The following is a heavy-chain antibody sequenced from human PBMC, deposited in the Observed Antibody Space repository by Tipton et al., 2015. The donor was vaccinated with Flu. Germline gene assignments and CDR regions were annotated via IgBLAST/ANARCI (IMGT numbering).Heavy chain of an antibody. V-gene: IGHV4-59*07. CDR1: SGSISSYR. CDR3: ASTSNVGRSIEPNFDY. CDR2: TYYTGST. D-gene: IGHD6-6*01. J-gene: IGHJ4*02. Sequence: TLSLTCSVSSGSISSYRWSWIRQPPGKGLEWIGNTYYTGSTDYNPSLMSRVTISVDTSKNQFSLKLNSVTAADTAVYYCASTSNVGRSIEPNFDYWGQGALVTVPS.